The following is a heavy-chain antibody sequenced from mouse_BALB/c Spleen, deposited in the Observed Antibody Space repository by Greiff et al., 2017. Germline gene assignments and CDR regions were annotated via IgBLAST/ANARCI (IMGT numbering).Heavy chain of an antibody. CDR1: GYSITSGYY. CDR2: ISYDGSN. D-gene: IGHD2-2*01. J-gene: IGHJ4*01. CDR3: ASYGYDGYYAMDY. Sequence: ESGPGLVKPSQSLSLTCSVTGYSITSGYYWNWIRQFPGNKLEWMGYISYDGSNNYNPSLKNRISITRDTSKNQFFLKLNSVTTEDTATYYCASYGYDGYYAMDYWGQGTSATVSS. V-gene: IGHV3-6*02.